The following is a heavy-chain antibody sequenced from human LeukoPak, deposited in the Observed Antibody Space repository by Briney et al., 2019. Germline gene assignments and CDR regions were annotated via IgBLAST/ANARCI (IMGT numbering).Heavy chain of an antibody. D-gene: IGHD2-15*01. Sequence: ASVKVSCKVSGYTLTELSIHWVRQAPGKELEWMGGFDPEDGETIYAQKFQGRVTMTEDTSTDTAYMELSSLRSEDTAVYYCATGSYEPSAANDAFDIWGQGTMVTVSS. V-gene: IGHV1-24*01. CDR3: ATGSYEPSAANDAFDI. CDR1: GYTLTELS. CDR2: FDPEDGET. J-gene: IGHJ3*02.